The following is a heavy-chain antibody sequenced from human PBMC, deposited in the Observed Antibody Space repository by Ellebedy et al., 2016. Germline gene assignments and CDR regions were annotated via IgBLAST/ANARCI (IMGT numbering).Heavy chain of an antibody. CDR3: ARAEGYFETRGYWEDY. CDR2: ISYDGTIK. J-gene: IGHJ4*02. Sequence: GESLKISXAASGFIFGSYGMNWVRQAPGKGLEWVAVISYDGTIKYYADSVKGRFTISRDNSKNTLYLQMSSLRADDTAVYYCARAEGYFETRGYWEDYWGQGTLVTVSA. V-gene: IGHV3-30*03. D-gene: IGHD3-22*01. CDR1: GFIFGSYG.